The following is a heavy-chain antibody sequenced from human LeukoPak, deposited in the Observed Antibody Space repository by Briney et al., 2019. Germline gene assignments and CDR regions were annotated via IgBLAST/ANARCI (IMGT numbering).Heavy chain of an antibody. CDR1: GGSISSYY. J-gene: IGHJ4*02. CDR2: INHSGST. V-gene: IGHV4-34*01. Sequence: SETLSLTCTVSGGSISSYYLSWIRQPPGKGLEWIGEINHSGSTNYNPSLKSRVTISVDTSKNQFSLKLSSVTAADTAVYYCAREGAIEDYWGQGTLVTVSS. CDR3: AREGAIEDY.